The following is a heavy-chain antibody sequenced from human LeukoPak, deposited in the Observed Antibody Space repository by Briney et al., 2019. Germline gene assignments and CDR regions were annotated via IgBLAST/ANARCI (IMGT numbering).Heavy chain of an antibody. CDR2: IKQDGSEK. D-gene: IGHD3-10*01. CDR1: GFTFSRYW. CDR3: ARDGAARGSGSYGD. J-gene: IGHJ4*02. Sequence: SGGSLRLSCAASGFTFSRYWMSWVRQAPGKGLEWVANIKQDGSEKYYVDSVKGRFTISRDNTKNSLYLQVNSLRAEDTAVYYCARDGAARGSGSYGDWGQGTLVTVSP. V-gene: IGHV3-7*01.